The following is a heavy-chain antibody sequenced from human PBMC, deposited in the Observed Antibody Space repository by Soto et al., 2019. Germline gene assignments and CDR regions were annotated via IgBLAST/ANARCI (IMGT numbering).Heavy chain of an antibody. V-gene: IGHV4-59*01. CDR1: GCSISRYY. CDR3: ARDLWGYCGTDCYPLDV. Sequence: SETLSPTCTVSGCSISRYYWSWIRQPPGKGLEWIGYMYNTGSTVYNPPFKSRVTISVDTSKNQFSLKLNSVTAADTAVYYCARDLWGYCGTDCYPLDVWGQGTTVTVSS. D-gene: IGHD2-21*02. J-gene: IGHJ6*02. CDR2: MYNTGST.